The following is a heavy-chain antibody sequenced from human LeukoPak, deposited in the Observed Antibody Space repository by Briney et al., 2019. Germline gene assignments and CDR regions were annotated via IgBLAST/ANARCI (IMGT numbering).Heavy chain of an antibody. CDR1: GRSFSDYY. CDR2: IYYSGST. V-gene: IGHV4-59*07. CDR3: ARGDFCSSTSCYLRPMDV. J-gene: IGHJ6*03. D-gene: IGHD2-2*01. Sequence: SDPLSLTCTVWGRSFSDYYWSWIRQPRGRGLEGIHHIYYSGSTTYNRSIKSRVTMSVDTSKNQFSLKLSSVTAADTAVYYCARGDFCSSTSCYLRPMDVWGKGTTVTVSS.